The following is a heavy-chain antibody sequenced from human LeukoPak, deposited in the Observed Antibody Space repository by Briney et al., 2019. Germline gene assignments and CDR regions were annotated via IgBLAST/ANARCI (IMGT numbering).Heavy chain of an antibody. Sequence: ASVKVSCKASGYTFTSYGFSWVRQAPGQGLELMGWISGYNGNTNYAQKFQGRVTMTTDTSTSTAYMELRSLRSDDTAVYFCTRDSGTSSFDYWGQGTLVTVSS. V-gene: IGHV1-18*01. CDR3: TRDSGTSSFDY. J-gene: IGHJ4*02. D-gene: IGHD1-26*01. CDR1: GYTFTSYG. CDR2: ISGYNGNT.